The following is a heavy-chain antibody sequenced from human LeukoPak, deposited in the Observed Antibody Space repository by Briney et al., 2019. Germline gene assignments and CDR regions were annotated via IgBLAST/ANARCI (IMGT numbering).Heavy chain of an antibody. Sequence: SVKVSCKASGGTFSSYAISWVRQAPGQGLEWMGGIIPIFGTANYAQKFQGRVTITTDESTSTAYMELSSLRSEDTAVYYCARGKYCSGGSCYGPKWNYFGYWGQGTLVTVSS. D-gene: IGHD2-15*01. CDR1: GGTFSSYA. CDR3: ARGKYCSGGSCYGPKWNYFGY. CDR2: IIPIFGTA. V-gene: IGHV1-69*05. J-gene: IGHJ4*02.